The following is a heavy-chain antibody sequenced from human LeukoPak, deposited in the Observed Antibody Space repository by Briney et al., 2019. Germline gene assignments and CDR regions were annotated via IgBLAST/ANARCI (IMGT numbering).Heavy chain of an antibody. CDR3: GVATITTNPDY. J-gene: IGHJ4*02. CDR1: GYTFTSYD. D-gene: IGHD1-1*01. V-gene: IGHV1-8*01. CDR2: MNPNTGNT. Sequence: ASVKVSCKASGYTFTSYDINWVRQATGQGLEWMGWMNPNTGNTGYAQKFQGRVTMTRNTSISTAYMELSSLTSEDTAVYYCGVATITTNPDYWGQGTLVTVSS.